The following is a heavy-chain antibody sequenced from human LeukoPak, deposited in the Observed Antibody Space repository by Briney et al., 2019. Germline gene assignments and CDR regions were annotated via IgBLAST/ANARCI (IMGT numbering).Heavy chain of an antibody. V-gene: IGHV3-23*01. CDR1: GFNFSSSG. D-gene: IGHD3-3*01. CDR3: AKLGGSRYLEFLSLGDWYFDL. CDR2: ISASGGST. J-gene: IGHJ2*01. Sequence: GGSLRLSCAASGFNFSSSGMSWVRQAPGGGLEWVSGISASGGSTYYADSVKGRFIISRDKSKDTLFLQMSSLRAEDTAVYYCAKLGGSRYLEFLSLGDWYFDLWGRGTLVTVSS.